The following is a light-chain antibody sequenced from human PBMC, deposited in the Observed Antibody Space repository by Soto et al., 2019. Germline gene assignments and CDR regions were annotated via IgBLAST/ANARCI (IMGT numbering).Light chain of an antibody. CDR3: QHYNSYSEA. V-gene: IGKV1-5*01. Sequence: DIQMTQSPSTLSASLGDRVTITCRASQSVSNWLAWYQQKPGKAPKLLIYDVSSLQSGVPSRFSGSGSGTEFILTISSLQPDDFATYYCQHYNSYSEAFGQGTKVDIK. CDR2: DVS. CDR1: QSVSNW. J-gene: IGKJ1*01.